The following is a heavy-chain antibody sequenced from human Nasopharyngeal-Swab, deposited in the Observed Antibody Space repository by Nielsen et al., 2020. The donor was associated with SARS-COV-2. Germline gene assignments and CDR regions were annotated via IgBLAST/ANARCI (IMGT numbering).Heavy chain of an antibody. D-gene: IGHD3-22*01. CDR3: ASPYDSNGFHYAIGY. CDR2: ISGSGGVI. CDR1: GSSFGEFN. V-gene: IGHV3-11*01. Sequence: GESLKISCEASGSSFGEFNIRWIRQAPGEGLEWLADISGSGGVIYYADSEKGRFTISRDNRQKSLYLQMNWLRVEDTAVYLCASPYDSNGFHYAIGYWGQGTLVTVSS. J-gene: IGHJ4*02.